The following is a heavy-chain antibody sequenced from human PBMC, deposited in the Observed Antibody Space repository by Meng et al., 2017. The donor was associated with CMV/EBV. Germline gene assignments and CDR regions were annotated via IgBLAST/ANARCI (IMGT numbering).Heavy chain of an antibody. J-gene: IGHJ5*02. V-gene: IGHV3-21*01. CDR2: ISSSSYI. D-gene: IGHD6-13*01. CDR1: GFTFSSYS. Sequence: GGSLRLSCAASGFTFSSYSMNWVRQAPGKGLEWVSSISSSSYIYHADSVKGRFTISRDNAKNSLYLQMNSLRAEDTAVYYCARDRAAPGWFDPWGQGTLVTVSS. CDR3: ARDRAAPGWFDP.